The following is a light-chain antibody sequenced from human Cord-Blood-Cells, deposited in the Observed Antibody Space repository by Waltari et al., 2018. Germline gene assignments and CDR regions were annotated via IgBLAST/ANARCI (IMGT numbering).Light chain of an antibody. J-gene: IGLJ2*01. CDR1: SSDVCGYNY. CDR3: CSYAGSYTLV. CDR2: YVS. Sequence: QSALTQPRSVSGSPGQSVTIPCTGTSSDVCGYNYVSWYQQHPGKAPKLMIDYVSKRPAAVPDRFYGSKSGNTASLTISGLQAEDEADYYCCSYAGSYTLVFGGGTKLTVL. V-gene: IGLV2-11*01.